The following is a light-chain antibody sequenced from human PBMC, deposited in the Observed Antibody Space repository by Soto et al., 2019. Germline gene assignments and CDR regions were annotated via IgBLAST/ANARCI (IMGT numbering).Light chain of an antibody. CDR2: GAS. J-gene: IGKJ5*01. V-gene: IGKV1-27*01. CDR3: QVYNNGPPG. CDR1: QGIGNY. Sequence: DIQMTQSPCCRSGSVGDIVSITVLASQGIGNYLAWYQHKPGKVPKLLIYGASTLPSRVPSRFSGGGSGTEFTLTISGLQIEDLATYYCQVYNNGPPGFGQGTRLEIK.